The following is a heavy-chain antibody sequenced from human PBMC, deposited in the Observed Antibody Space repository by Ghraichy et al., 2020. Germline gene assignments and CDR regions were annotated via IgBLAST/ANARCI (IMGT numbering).Heavy chain of an antibody. Sequence: GGSLRLSCAASGFTFSSHAMHWVRQAPGKGLEYVSAISSNGGSTYYADSVKGRFTISRDNSKNTLYLQMSSLRAEDTAVYYCVKGLSSGWHAFDLCLQGTLVPV. V-gene: IGHV3-64D*06. J-gene: IGHJ3*01. CDR2: ISSNGGST. CDR3: VKGLSSGWHAFDL. CDR1: GFTFSSHA. D-gene: IGHD6-19*01.